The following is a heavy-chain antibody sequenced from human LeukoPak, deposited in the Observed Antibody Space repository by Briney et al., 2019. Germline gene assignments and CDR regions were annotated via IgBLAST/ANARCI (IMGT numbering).Heavy chain of an antibody. CDR2: IKQDGREK. CDR1: GFTFSSYW. J-gene: IGHJ4*02. CDR3: ARELYDYVWGSYRYLPTTFDY. D-gene: IGHD3-16*02. Sequence: PGGSLRLSCAASGFTFSSYWMSWVRQAPGKGLEGVANIKQDGREKYYVDSVKGRFTISRDNAKNSLYLQMNSLRAEDTAVYYCARELYDYVWGSYRYLPTTFDYWGQGTLVTVSS. V-gene: IGHV3-7*01.